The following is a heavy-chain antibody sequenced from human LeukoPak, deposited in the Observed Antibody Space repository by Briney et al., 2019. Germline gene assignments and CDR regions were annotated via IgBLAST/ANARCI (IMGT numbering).Heavy chain of an antibody. Sequence: GGSLRLSCAASGFTFSTYWMSWVRQAPGKGLEWVSNIKQDGSEKYHAVSVKGRFTISRDNAKNSLYLQMNSLRAEDTAVYYCARLPLATARYYFDYWGQGTLVTVSS. CDR1: GFTFSTYW. D-gene: IGHD4-17*01. CDR3: ARLPLATARYYFDY. J-gene: IGHJ4*02. V-gene: IGHV3-7*01. CDR2: IKQDGSEK.